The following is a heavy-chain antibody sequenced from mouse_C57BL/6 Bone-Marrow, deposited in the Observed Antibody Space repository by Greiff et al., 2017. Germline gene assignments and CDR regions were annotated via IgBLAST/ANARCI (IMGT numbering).Heavy chain of an antibody. D-gene: IGHD2-2*01. Sequence: VQLQQPGAELVKPGASVKLSCKASGYTFTSYWMHWVKQRPGQGLEWIGMIHPNSGSTNYNEKFKSKATLTVDKSSSTAYMQLSSLTSEDSAVYYCASMVTTEVYAMDDWGQGTSVTVSS. V-gene: IGHV1-64*01. CDR2: IHPNSGST. CDR3: ASMVTTEVYAMDD. CDR1: GYTFTSYW. J-gene: IGHJ4*01.